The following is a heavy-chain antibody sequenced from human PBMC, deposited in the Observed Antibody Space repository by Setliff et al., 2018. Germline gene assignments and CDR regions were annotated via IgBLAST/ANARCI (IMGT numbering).Heavy chain of an antibody. CDR2: ISGYGSRT. V-gene: IGHV3-23*01. D-gene: IGHD6-6*01. CDR3: ASTQRGTSSEC. CDR1: GFTFSSYA. Sequence: PGGSLRLSCAASGFTFSSYAMTWVRQAPGKGLEWVSGISGYGSRTYYADSVKGRSTISRDNSQNTMYLQMNSLRAEDTAVYYCASTQRGTSSECWGQGTLVTVSS. J-gene: IGHJ4*02.